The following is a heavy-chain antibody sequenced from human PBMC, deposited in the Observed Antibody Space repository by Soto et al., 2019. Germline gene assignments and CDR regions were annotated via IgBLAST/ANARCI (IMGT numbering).Heavy chain of an antibody. CDR3: ARDYGHFGAFDI. D-gene: IGHD4-17*01. J-gene: IGHJ3*02. CDR2: INHSGST. CDR1: GGSFSGYY. Sequence: SETLSLTCAVYGGSFSGYYWSWIRQPPGKGLEWIGEINHSGSTNYNPSLKSRVTISVDTSKNQFSLKLSSVTAAATAVYYCARDYGHFGAFDIWGQGTMVTVSS. V-gene: IGHV4-34*01.